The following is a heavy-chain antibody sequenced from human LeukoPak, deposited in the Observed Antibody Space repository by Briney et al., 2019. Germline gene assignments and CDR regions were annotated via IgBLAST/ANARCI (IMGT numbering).Heavy chain of an antibody. CDR2: INGDGSST. Sequence: RGSLRLSCAAPGFTFSTYWMHWVRQAPGKGLVWVSRINGDGSSTSYGDSVKGRFTISRDNAKNTLYLQMNGLRVEDTAVYYCARALGDIRGQGTLVTVSS. CDR3: ARALGDI. CDR1: GFTFSTYW. J-gene: IGHJ4*02. V-gene: IGHV3-74*01.